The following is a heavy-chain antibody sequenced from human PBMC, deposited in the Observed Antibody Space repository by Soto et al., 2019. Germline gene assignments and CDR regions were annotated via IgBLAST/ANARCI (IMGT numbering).Heavy chain of an antibody. CDR3: ARISSVDPYGYVNGGLNV. Sequence: SETLSLTCSVSGGSIRSYYWSWIRQSPEKGLEWIGYFYHSGNSNYNPSLKSRVTISVDTSKNQLSLSLRSVTAADTAVYFCARISSVDPYGYVNGGLNVWGQGTTVTVSS. V-gene: IGHV4-59*01. CDR2: FYHSGNS. D-gene: IGHD5-18*01. CDR1: GGSIRSYY. J-gene: IGHJ6*02.